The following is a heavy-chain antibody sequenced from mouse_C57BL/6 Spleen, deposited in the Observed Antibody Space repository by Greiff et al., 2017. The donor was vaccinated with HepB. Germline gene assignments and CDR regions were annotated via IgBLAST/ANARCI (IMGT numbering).Heavy chain of an antibody. V-gene: IGHV5-9-1*02. CDR3: TRDGLYYFDY. CDR2: ISSGGDYI. D-gene: IGHD1-2*01. J-gene: IGHJ2*01. CDR1: GFTFSSYA. Sequence: EVNVVESGEGLVKPGGSLKLSCAASGFTFSSYAMSWVRQTPEKRLEWVAYISSGGDYIYYADTVKGRFTISRDNARNTLYLQMSSLKSEDTAMYYCTRDGLYYFDYWGQGTTLTVSS.